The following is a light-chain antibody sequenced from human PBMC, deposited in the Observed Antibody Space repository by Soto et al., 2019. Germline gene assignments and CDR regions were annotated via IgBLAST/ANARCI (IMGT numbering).Light chain of an antibody. Sequence: QSVLTQSSSASASLGSSVKLTCTLSSGHSSYIIAWHQQQPGKAPRYLMKLEGSGSYNKRSGVPDRFSGSSSGADRYLTIPNLQSEDEADYYCETWDSNTVVFGGGTKLTVL. J-gene: IGLJ2*01. V-gene: IGLV4-60*03. CDR3: ETWDSNTVV. CDR2: LEGSGSY. CDR1: SGHSSYI.